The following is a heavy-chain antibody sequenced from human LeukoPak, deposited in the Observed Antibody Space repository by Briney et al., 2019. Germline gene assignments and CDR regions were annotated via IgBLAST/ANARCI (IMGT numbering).Heavy chain of an antibody. CDR2: IIPIFGTA. D-gene: IGHD5-12*01. J-gene: IGHJ4*02. V-gene: IGHV1-69*05. Sequence: GASVKVSCKASGGTFSSYAISWVRQAPGQGLEWMGRIIPIFGTANYAQKFQCRVTITTDESTSTAYMELSSLRSEDTAVYYCARGLGGYSGYDPPGYWGQGTLVTVSS. CDR3: ARGLGGYSGYDPPGY. CDR1: GGTFSSYA.